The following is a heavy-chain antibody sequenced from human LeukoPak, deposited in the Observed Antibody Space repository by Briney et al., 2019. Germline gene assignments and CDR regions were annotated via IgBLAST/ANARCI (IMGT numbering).Heavy chain of an antibody. Sequence: ASVKVSCKASGYTFTSHGIIWVRQAPGQGLEWMGIINPSSGSTNYAQKFQGRVTMTRDTSTSTVYMEVSSLRSEDTAVYHCARGDYGGKVSQHWGQGTLVTVSS. CDR2: INPSSGST. D-gene: IGHD4-23*01. CDR1: GYTFTSHG. V-gene: IGHV1-46*01. CDR3: ARGDYGGKVSQH. J-gene: IGHJ1*01.